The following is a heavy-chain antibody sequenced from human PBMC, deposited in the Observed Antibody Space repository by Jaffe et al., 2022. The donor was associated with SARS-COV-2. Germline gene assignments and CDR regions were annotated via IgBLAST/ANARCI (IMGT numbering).Heavy chain of an antibody. CDR1: GFIFDDAV. J-gene: IGHJ4*02. Sequence: EVQLVESGGGLVKPGGSLRLSCAASGFIFDDAVMSWVRQAPGKGLEWVGRIKSKSDGGTIDYAASVRGRFTISRDDSKNTLYLQMNSLETEDTGMYYCTTIHDYDDSWGQGTRVTVSS. V-gene: IGHV3-15*01. CDR2: IKSKSDGGTI. CDR3: TTIHDYDDS.